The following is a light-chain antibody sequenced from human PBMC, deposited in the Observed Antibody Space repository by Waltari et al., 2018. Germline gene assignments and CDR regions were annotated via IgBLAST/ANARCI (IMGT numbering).Light chain of an antibody. V-gene: IGKV3-15*01. CDR1: QSVSSN. Sequence: DIVMTQSPLSLPVTPGEPASISCRSSQSVSSNLAWYQQKPGQAPRLLIYGASTRATGIAARFSGSGSGTEFTLTISSLQSEDFAFYYCQQYNNWPPCTFGQGTKLEIK. CDR3: QQYNNWPPCT. J-gene: IGKJ2*02. CDR2: GAS.